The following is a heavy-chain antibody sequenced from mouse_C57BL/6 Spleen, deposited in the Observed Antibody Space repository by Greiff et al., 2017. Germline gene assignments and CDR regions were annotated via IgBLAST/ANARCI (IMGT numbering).Heavy chain of an antibody. Sequence: VQLQQPGAELVRPGSSVKLSCKASGYTFTSYWMHWVKQRPIQGLEWIGNIDPSDSETHYNQKFKDKATLTVDKSSSTAYMQLSSLTSEDYAVYYCARYYGSSRYYFDYWGQGTTLTVSS. D-gene: IGHD1-1*01. V-gene: IGHV1-52*01. CDR3: ARYYGSSRYYFDY. CDR2: IDPSDSET. J-gene: IGHJ2*01. CDR1: GYTFTSYW.